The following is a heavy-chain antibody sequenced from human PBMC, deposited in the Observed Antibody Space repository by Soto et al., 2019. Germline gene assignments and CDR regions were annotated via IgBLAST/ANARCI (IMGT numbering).Heavy chain of an antibody. Sequence: QLVESGGGVVQPGRSLRLSCAASGFTFSAYGMHWVRQAPGKGLEWVAVISYDGTIQYYGDSVKGRFTISRDNSKNTLYLQMNSLRAEDTAVYYCAKEDTVGATYYFDFWGQGTQVTVSS. CDR3: AKEDTVGATYYFDF. V-gene: IGHV3-30*18. CDR1: GFTFSAYG. CDR2: ISYDGTIQ. D-gene: IGHD1-26*01. J-gene: IGHJ4*02.